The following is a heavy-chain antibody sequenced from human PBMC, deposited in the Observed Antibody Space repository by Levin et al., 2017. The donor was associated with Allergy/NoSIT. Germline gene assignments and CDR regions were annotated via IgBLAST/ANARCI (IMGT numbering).Heavy chain of an antibody. CDR1: GGSISSGDYY. J-gene: IGHJ3*02. V-gene: IGHV4-30-4*01. Sequence: PSQTLSLTCTVSGGSISSGDYYWSWIRQPPGKGLEWIGYIYYSGSTYYNPSLKSRVTISVDTSKNQFSLKLSSVTAADTAVYYCARDTYYYGSGSYPDAFDIWGQGTMVTVSS. D-gene: IGHD3-10*01. CDR2: IYYSGST. CDR3: ARDTYYYGSGSYPDAFDI.